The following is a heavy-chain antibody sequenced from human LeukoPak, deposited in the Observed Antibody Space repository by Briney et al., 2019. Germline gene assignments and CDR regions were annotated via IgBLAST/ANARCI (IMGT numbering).Heavy chain of an antibody. Sequence: PGGSLRLSCAASGFTFSDYYMSWIRQAPGKELEWVSYISSSGSTIYYADSVKGRFTISRDNAKNSLYLQMNSLRAEDTAVYYCAGYSTDSGSYLKDWYFDLWGRGTLVTVSS. J-gene: IGHJ2*01. V-gene: IGHV3-11*01. CDR1: GFTFSDYY. D-gene: IGHD1-26*01. CDR2: ISSSGSTI. CDR3: AGYSTDSGSYLKDWYFDL.